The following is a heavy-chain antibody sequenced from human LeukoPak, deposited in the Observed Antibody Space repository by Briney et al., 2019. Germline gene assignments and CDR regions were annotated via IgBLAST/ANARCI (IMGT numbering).Heavy chain of an antibody. D-gene: IGHD6-13*01. CDR2: ISQNGGEK. J-gene: IGHJ4*01. CDR1: GFTFSSYW. Sequence: PGGSLRLSCTASGFTFSSYWMSWVRQAPGKGLEWVASISQNGGEKSYVDSVKGRFTISRDNPKNSLYLQMSSLRAEDTAVYYYARDGTAAGLYFDLWGQGTLVTVSS. V-gene: IGHV3-7*01. CDR3: ARDGTAAGLYFDL.